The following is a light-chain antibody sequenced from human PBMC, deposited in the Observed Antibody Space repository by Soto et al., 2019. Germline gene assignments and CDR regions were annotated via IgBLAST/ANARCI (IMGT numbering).Light chain of an antibody. J-gene: IGKJ1*01. CDR2: GAS. Sequence: IVLTQSPATLSLSPGKRVTLSCRASQSVSSSYLTWYKQKPGQPPRLLIYGASTRATGIPARFSGSGSGTDFPLTIRSLKPEDFAVYYCQHDYNSWTFGQGTKLDIK. CDR1: QSVSSSY. V-gene: IGKV3D-7*01. CDR3: QHDYNSWT.